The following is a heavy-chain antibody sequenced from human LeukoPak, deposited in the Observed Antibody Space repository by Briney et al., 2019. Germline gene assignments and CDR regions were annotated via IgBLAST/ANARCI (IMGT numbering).Heavy chain of an antibody. Sequence: ASVKVSCMASGYTFTDYYIHWVRQAPGQGLEWMGWINPNSGGTNYAQKFQGRVTMTRDTSITTAYMELSGLRSDDTAVFYWARVSSNWDTYFHYWGQGSLVTVSS. CDR3: ARVSSNWDTYFHY. CDR1: GYTFTDYY. D-gene: IGHD7-27*01. J-gene: IGHJ4*02. V-gene: IGHV1-2*02. CDR2: INPNSGGT.